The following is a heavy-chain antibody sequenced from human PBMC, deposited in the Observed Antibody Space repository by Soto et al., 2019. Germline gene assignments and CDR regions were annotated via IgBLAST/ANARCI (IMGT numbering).Heavy chain of an antibody. CDR1: GGSISSYY. V-gene: IGHV4-59*01. CDR2: IYYSGST. CDR3: ARVTSSWSLVVDY. J-gene: IGHJ4*02. D-gene: IGHD6-13*01. Sequence: KTSETLSLTCTVSGGSISSYYWSWIRQPPGKGLEWIGYIYYSGSTNYNPSLKSRVTISVDTSKNQFSLKLSSVTAADTAVYYCARVTSSWSLVVDYWGQGTLVTVSS.